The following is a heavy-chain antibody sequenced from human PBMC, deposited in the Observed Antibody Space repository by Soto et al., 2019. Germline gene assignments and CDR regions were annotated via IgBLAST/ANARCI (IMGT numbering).Heavy chain of an antibody. J-gene: IGHJ4*02. V-gene: IGHV3-74*01. CDR1: GFTFSSYW. D-gene: IGHD6-19*01. Sequence: EVQLVESGGGLVRPGGSLRISCAASGFTFSSYWMHWVRQAPGKGLVWVSRINSDGSSTSYADSVKGRFTISRDNAKNTLYLQMNSLRAEDTSVYYCAVAVAGPTAIGYWGQGTLVTVSS. CDR2: INSDGSST. CDR3: AVAVAGPTAIGY.